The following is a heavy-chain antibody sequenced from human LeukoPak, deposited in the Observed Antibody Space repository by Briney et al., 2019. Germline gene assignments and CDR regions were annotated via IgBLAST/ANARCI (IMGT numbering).Heavy chain of an antibody. CDR2: IYHSGST. V-gene: IGHV4-38-2*02. CDR3: ARVAREYSSSWYMDV. D-gene: IGHD6-13*01. Sequence: SETLSLTCTVSGYSISSVYYWGWIRQPPGKGREGIGSIYHSGSTYYNPSLKSRVTISVDTSKNQFSLKLSSVPAADTAVYYCARVAREYSSSWYMDVWGKGPTVTVSS. J-gene: IGHJ6*03. CDR1: GYSISSVYY.